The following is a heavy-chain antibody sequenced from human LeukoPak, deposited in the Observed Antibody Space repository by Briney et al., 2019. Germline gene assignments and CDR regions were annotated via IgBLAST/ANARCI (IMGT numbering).Heavy chain of an antibody. D-gene: IGHD2-8*01. Sequence: ASVKVSCKASGYTFSNFDISWVRQATGQGLERMGWMNPNSGNTGYAGKFQGRIAMTRDTSINIAYMELSSLTSEDTAVYYCARNGGLADWWGQGTLVTVSS. V-gene: IGHV1-8*01. CDR3: ARNGGLADW. CDR2: MNPNSGNT. J-gene: IGHJ4*02. CDR1: GYTFSNFD.